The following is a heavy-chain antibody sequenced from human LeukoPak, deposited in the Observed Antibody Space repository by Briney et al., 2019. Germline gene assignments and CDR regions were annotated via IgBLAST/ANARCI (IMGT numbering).Heavy chain of an antibody. J-gene: IGHJ6*03. CDR3: ARQHQCSGGRCYGYYYYYMDV. CDR1: GGSISSSNYY. CDR2: YYYSGSP. D-gene: IGHD2-15*01. V-gene: IGHV4-39*01. Sequence: SVTLSLTCTVSGGSISSSNYYWGWIRQPPGKGLEWIGTYYYSGSPYYNPSLQSRVTISVDTSKNQFSLKLSSVTAADTAVYYCARQHQCSGGRCYGYYYYYMDVWGKGTTVTVSS.